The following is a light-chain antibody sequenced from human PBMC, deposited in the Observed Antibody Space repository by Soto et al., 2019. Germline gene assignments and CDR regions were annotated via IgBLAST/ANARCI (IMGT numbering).Light chain of an antibody. CDR3: ATWEDSLL. CDR2: NNN. J-gene: IGLJ3*02. CDR1: SSNIGSNT. Sequence: QSVLTQPPSASGAPGQRGTLSFFGSSSNIGSNTVNWYQQLPGTAPKLLIYNNNQRPSGVPDRFSGSKSGTSASLAISGLQSEDEAEYYCATWEDSLLFGGGTKLTVL. V-gene: IGLV1-44*01.